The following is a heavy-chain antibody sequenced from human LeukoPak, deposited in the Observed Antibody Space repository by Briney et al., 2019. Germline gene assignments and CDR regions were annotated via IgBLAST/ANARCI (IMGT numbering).Heavy chain of an antibody. CDR1: GFSLTTSGVG. CDR2: IYWDDDK. CDR3: ARVATYYYDSSGFYFDY. Sequence: SGPTLVNPTQTLTLTCTFSGFSLTTSGVGVGWIRQPPGKAPEWLAVIYWDDDKRYNPSLKSRLTITKDTSKNQVVLTMTNMDPVDAATYYCARVATYYYDSSGFYFDYWGQGTLVTVSS. J-gene: IGHJ4*02. V-gene: IGHV2-5*02. D-gene: IGHD3-22*01.